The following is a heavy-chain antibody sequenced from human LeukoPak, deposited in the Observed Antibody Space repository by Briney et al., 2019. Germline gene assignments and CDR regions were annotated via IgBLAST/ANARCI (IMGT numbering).Heavy chain of an antibody. Sequence: GSLRLSCSASGFPFYTYAMTWGRPAPGKGLEWVSLISRGGDVTYYADSVKGRFTISRDSSKNTLYLQMHSLRAEDTAVYYCAARPGEVAVPYDYWGQGTLVTVSS. CDR3: AARPGEVAVPYDY. V-gene: IGHV3-23*01. CDR2: ISRGGDVT. CDR1: GFPFYTYA. D-gene: IGHD2-15*01. J-gene: IGHJ4*02.